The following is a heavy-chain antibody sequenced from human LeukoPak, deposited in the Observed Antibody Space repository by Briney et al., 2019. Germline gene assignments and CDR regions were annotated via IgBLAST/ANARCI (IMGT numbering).Heavy chain of an antibody. CDR3: AIQIRGFDY. CDR2: IYNSGST. Sequence: SETLSLTCSVSGGSSGSYYWSWIRQPPGKGPEWIGYIYNSGSTNYNPSLKSRVTISVDTSKNQFSLKLNSVTAADTAVYYCAIQIRGFDYWGQGALVTVSS. D-gene: IGHD3-3*01. CDR1: GGSSGSYY. V-gene: IGHV4-59*08. J-gene: IGHJ4*02.